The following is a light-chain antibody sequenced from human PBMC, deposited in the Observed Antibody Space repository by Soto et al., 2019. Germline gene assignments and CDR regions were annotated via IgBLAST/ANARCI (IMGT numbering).Light chain of an antibody. Sequence: DIVMTQSPDSLAVSLGERATINCKSSQNLLYNSNNKNYLAWYQQKPGQPPKLLIYWASARESGVPDRFSGSGSGTDFTLTIRSLQAEDVAVYYCQQYYGTPWTFGQGTKVEIK. CDR1: QNLLYNSNNKNY. V-gene: IGKV4-1*01. J-gene: IGKJ1*01. CDR3: QQYYGTPWT. CDR2: WAS.